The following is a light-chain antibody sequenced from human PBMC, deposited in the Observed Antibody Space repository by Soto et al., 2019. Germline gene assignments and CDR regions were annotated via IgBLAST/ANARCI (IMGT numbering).Light chain of an antibody. J-gene: IGKJ2*01. V-gene: IGKV3-15*01. CDR3: LQYNNWPPT. CDR2: GAS. Sequence: EIVMTQSPATLSVSPGERATLSCRASQSDSSNLAWYQQKPGQAPRLLIYGASTRATGIPARFSGSGSGTEFTLTISSLQSEDFAVYYCLQYNNWPPTFGQGTKLEIK. CDR1: QSDSSN.